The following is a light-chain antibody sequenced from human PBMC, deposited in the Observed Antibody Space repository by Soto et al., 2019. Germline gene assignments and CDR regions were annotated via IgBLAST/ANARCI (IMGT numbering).Light chain of an antibody. CDR2: GAS. J-gene: IGKJ5*01. Sequence: EIVLTQSPGTLSLSPWERATLSCTASQSVTSTYLAWYRQKPGQAPRLLIYGASSRAIGIPDRFSGSVSGSDFILTINRLEPEDFAVYYCQQYGSSHTFGQGTRLEIK. CDR3: QQYGSSHT. V-gene: IGKV3-20*01. CDR1: QSVTSTY.